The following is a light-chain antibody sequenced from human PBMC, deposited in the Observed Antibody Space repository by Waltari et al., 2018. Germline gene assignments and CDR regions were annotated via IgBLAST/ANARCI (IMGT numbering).Light chain of an antibody. V-gene: IGKV3-15*01. CDR2: DAS. Sequence: EIVMTQSPATLSVSPVESATLSCRASQSVSSKLAWYQQIPGQAPWLLIYDASTRATAIPARFTAGGSGTEFTLSISSLQSEDFAVYYCQQYNQWPRTFGQGTKVEIK. J-gene: IGKJ1*01. CDR3: QQYNQWPRT. CDR1: QSVSSK.